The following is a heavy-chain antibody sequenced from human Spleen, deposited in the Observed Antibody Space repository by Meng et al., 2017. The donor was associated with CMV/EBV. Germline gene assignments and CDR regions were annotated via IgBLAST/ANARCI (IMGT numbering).Heavy chain of an antibody. V-gene: IGHV1-18*01. CDR1: GYIFTNFG. CDR2: LSPYNSNP. CDR3: ARLSGRYSGAFDI. Sequence: ASVKVSCTAPGYIFTNFGIAGVRQAPGQGLEWMGWLSPYNSNPTYAQKLQGRVTMTTDTSTTTAYMELRSLRSDDTAVYYCARLSGRYSGAFDIWGQGTTVTVSS. D-gene: IGHD1-26*01. J-gene: IGHJ3*02.